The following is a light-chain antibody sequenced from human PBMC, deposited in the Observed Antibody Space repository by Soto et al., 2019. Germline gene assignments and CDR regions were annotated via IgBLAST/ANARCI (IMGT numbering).Light chain of an antibody. V-gene: IGKV1-5*03. CDR3: QQSRYT. CDR2: KAS. J-gene: IGKJ2*01. Sequence: DIQMTQSPSTLSASVGDRVTITCRASQSISSWLAWYQQKPGKAPKLLIYKASSLESGVPSRFSGSGSGTEFTLPISSLQPDDFATYYCQQSRYTFGQGTKLEIK. CDR1: QSISSW.